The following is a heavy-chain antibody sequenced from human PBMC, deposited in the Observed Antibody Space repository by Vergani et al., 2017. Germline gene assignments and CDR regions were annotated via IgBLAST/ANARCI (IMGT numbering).Heavy chain of an antibody. CDR1: GYTPTESS. CDR3: GARGLRVFWSGYYGFDY. D-gene: IGHD3-3*01. Sequence: QVQLVQSGAEVKKPGAPVKISCKVFGYTPTESSMHWVRQAPGKGLEGRGGCEPQAGETIYAQKFQGRVTMTEVTSTDTAYMELSSLRSEDTAVYYCGARGLRVFWSGYYGFDYWGQGTLVTVSS. V-gene: IGHV1-24*01. J-gene: IGHJ4*02. CDR2: CEPQAGET.